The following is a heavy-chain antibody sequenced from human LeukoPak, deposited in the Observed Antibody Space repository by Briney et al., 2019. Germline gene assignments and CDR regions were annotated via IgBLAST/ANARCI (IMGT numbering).Heavy chain of an antibody. CDR3: GLDYCYGSGTRGYYYGMDV. D-gene: IGHD3-10*01. V-gene: IGHV1-69*13. CDR2: IIPIFGTA. Sequence: ASVKVSCKASGGTFSSYAISRVRQAPGQGLEWMGGIIPIFGTANYAQKFQGRVTITADESTSTAYMELSSLRSEDTAVYYCGLDYCYGSGTRGYYYGMDVWGEGTTVTVSS. J-gene: IGHJ6*04. CDR1: GGTFSSYA.